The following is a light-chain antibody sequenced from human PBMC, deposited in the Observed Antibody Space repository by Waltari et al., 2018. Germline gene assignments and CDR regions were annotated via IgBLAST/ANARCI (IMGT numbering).Light chain of an antibody. J-gene: IGKJ2*01. CDR3: HQYNNWPPNT. CDR1: QSVTTN. Sequence: ETLMTQSPATLSVSPGERVTLSCRASQSVTTNLAWYQQKPGQAPRLLIYRASTRATGVPARFSGSGSGTEFTLTINALQSEDFAVYYCHQYNNWPPNTFGQGTLLGIK. V-gene: IGKV3-15*01. CDR2: RAS.